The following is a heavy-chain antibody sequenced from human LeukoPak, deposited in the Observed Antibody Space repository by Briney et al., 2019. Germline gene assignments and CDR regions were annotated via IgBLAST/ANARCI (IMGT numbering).Heavy chain of an antibody. CDR1: GFIFRSYG. V-gene: IGHV3-30*18. CDR2: ISYDGNNK. D-gene: IGHD6-19*01. CDR3: AKEGIAVAGTGDDY. J-gene: IGHJ4*02. Sequence: GGSLRLSCVASGFIFRSYGMHWVRQAPGKGLEWVAVISYDGNNKYYADSVKGRFTISGDNSKNTLFLQMNRLRTDDTAVYYCAKEGIAVAGTGDDYWGQGTLVTVSS.